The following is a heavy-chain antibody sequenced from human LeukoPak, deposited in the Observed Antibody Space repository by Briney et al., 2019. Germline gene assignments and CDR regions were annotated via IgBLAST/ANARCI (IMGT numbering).Heavy chain of an antibody. V-gene: IGHV1-2*02. Sequence: ASVKVSCKASGYTFTGYYMHWVRQAPGQGLEWMGWINPSSGGTNYAQKFQGRVTMTRDTSISTAYMELSRLRSDDTAVYYCARDRDCSSTSCRTKIGKEGFDPWGQGTLVTVSS. D-gene: IGHD2-2*01. CDR1: GYTFTGYY. CDR3: ARDRDCSSTSCRTKIGKEGFDP. J-gene: IGHJ5*02. CDR2: INPSSGGT.